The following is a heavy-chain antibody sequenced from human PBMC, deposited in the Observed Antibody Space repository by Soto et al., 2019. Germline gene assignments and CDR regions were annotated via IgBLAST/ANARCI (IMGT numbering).Heavy chain of an antibody. J-gene: IGHJ4*02. CDR2: IDSSSKYI. CDR1: GYTLSSYS. Sequence: GGSLRLPCAASGYTLSSYSMNWVRQAPGKGLEWLSSIDSSSKYIYYADSLKGRFTISRDNAKSSVYLQINSLSAEDTAVYYCARDPDGAQPLAFWGQGT. V-gene: IGHV3-21*01. CDR3: ARDPDGAQPLAF.